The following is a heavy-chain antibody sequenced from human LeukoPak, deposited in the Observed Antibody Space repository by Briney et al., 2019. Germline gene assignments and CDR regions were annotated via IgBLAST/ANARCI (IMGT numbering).Heavy chain of an antibody. J-gene: IGHJ3*02. CDR3: ARGGGSWYYDSSGHDAFDI. CDR1: GFTFSSYS. V-gene: IGHV3-21*01. Sequence: PGGSLRLSCAASGFTFSSYSMNWVRQAPGKGLEWVSSISSSSSYIYYADSVKGRFTISRDNAKNSLYLQMNSLRAEDTAVYYCARGGGSWYYDSSGHDAFDIWGQGTMVTVSS. CDR2: ISSSSSYI. D-gene: IGHD3-22*01.